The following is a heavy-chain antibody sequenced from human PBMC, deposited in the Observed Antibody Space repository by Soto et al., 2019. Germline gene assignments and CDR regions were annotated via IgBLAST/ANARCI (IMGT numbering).Heavy chain of an antibody. CDR1: GGTFSSYA. CDR3: ARVEERVVVVPAAMYGMDV. Sequence: SVKVSCKASGGTFSSYAISCVRQAPGQGLEWMGGIIPIFGTANYAQKFQGRVTITADESTSTAYMELSSLRSEDTAVYYCARVEERVVVVPAAMYGMDVWGQGTTVTAP. CDR2: IIPIFGTA. D-gene: IGHD2-2*01. J-gene: IGHJ6*02. V-gene: IGHV1-69*13.